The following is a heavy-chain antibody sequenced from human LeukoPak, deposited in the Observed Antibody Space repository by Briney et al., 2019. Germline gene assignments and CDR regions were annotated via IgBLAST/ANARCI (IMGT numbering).Heavy chain of an antibody. CDR2: IGGSDGST. D-gene: IGHD6-19*01. J-gene: IGHJ4*02. CDR3: AKDRGIAVAGSFDY. V-gene: IGHV3-23*01. CDR1: GFTFSSYA. Sequence: GGSLRLSCAASGFTFSSYAMSWVRQAPGKGLEWVSAIGGSDGSTYYADSVKGRFAISRDNSKNTLYLQMNSLRAEDTAVYYCAKDRGIAVAGSFDYWGQGTLVTVSS.